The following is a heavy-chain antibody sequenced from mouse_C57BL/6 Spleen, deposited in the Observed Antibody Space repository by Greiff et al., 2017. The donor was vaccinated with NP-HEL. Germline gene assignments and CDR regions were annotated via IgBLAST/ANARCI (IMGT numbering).Heavy chain of an antibody. J-gene: IGHJ2*01. V-gene: IGHV5-6*01. Sequence: EVQLVESGGDLVKPGGSLKLSCAASGFTFSSYGMSWVRQTPDKRLEWVATISSGGSYTYYPDSVKGRFTISRDNAKNTLYLQMSRLKSEDTAMYYCARHYYGFDYWGQGTTLTVSS. CDR2: ISSGGSYT. CDR3: ARHYYGFDY. CDR1: GFTFSSYG. D-gene: IGHD1-1*01.